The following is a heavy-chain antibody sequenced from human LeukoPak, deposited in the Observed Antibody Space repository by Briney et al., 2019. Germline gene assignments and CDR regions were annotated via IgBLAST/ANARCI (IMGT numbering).Heavy chain of an antibody. CDR3: ARGFGGSSGSSDYYGMDG. Sequence: SVKVSCKASGATFNNYVITWVRQAPGQGLEWMGMIIPSLDIVNYAQTFQDRVTITADKSTSTAYMELRSLRSEDTAVYYCARGFGGSSGSSDYYGMDGWGQGTTVTASS. CDR1: GATFNNYV. CDR2: IIPSLDIV. V-gene: IGHV1-69*04. J-gene: IGHJ6*02. D-gene: IGHD3-22*01.